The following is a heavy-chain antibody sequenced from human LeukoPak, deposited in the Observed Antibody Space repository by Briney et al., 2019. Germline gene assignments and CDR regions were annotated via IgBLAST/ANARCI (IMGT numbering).Heavy chain of an antibody. J-gene: IGHJ3*02. D-gene: IGHD4-17*01. CDR2: ISGSGGST. V-gene: IGHV3-23*01. Sequence: GGSLRLSCAASGFSFSSYAVSWVRQAPGKGLEWVSVISGSGGSTNYADSVKGRFTISRDNAKNSLYLQMNSLRAEDTAVYYCARAVYGFDAFDIWGQGTMVTVSS. CDR3: ARAVYGFDAFDI. CDR1: GFSFSSYA.